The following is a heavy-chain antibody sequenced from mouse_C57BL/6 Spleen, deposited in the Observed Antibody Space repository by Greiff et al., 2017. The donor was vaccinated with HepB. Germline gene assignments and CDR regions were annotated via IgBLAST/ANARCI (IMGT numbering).Heavy chain of an antibody. Sequence: QVQLQQSGAELVRPGASVTLSCKASGYTFTDYEMHWVKQTPVHGLEWIGAIDPETGGTAYNQKFKGKAILTADKSSSTAYMELRSLTSEDSAVYYCTRRSLYSNYLNYFDYWGQGTTLTVSS. J-gene: IGHJ2*01. CDR3: TRRSLYSNYLNYFDY. D-gene: IGHD2-5*01. CDR2: IDPETGGT. V-gene: IGHV1-15*01. CDR1: GYTFTDYE.